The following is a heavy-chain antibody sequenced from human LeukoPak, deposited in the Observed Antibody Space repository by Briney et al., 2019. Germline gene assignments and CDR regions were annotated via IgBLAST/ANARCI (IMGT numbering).Heavy chain of an antibody. CDR1: GFTFSSYD. J-gene: IGHJ4*02. CDR3: ARGSFGDPIDY. Sequence: GGSLRLSCAASGFTFSSYDMHRVRQATGKGLEWVSAIGTAGDTYYPGSVKGRFTISRENAKSSLYLQMNSLRAGGTAVYYCARGSFGDPIDYWGQGTLVTVSS. V-gene: IGHV3-13*01. D-gene: IGHD4-17*01. CDR2: IGTAGDT.